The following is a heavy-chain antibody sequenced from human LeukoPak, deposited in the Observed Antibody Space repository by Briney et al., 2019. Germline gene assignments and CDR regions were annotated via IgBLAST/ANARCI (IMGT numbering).Heavy chain of an antibody. Sequence: PSETLSLTCTVSGGSISRTSYYWGWIRQPPGEGLEWIGSIFYSGNTYYNPSLESRLTISADTSKNQFSLKLSSVTAADTAVYYCARGDGGYFDYWGQGTLVTVSS. CDR2: IFYSGNT. J-gene: IGHJ4*02. CDR1: GGSISRTSYY. CDR3: ARGDGGYFDY. D-gene: IGHD2-15*01. V-gene: IGHV4-39*07.